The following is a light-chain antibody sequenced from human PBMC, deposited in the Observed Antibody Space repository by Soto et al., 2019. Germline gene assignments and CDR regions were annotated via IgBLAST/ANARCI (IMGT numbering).Light chain of an antibody. CDR2: EVS. Sequence: QSALTQPPSASGSPGQSVTISCTGTSSDVGGYNYVSWYQQHPGKAPKLMIYEVSKRPSGVPDRFSGSKSGNTASLTVSGLQAEDEADYYCSSYAGSNLDVFGTGTKLPVL. V-gene: IGLV2-8*01. J-gene: IGLJ1*01. CDR3: SSYAGSNLDV. CDR1: SSDVGGYNY.